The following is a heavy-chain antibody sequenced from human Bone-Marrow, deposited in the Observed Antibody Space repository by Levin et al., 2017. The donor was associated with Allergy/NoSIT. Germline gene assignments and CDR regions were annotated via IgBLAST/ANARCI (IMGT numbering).Heavy chain of an antibody. V-gene: IGHV3-9*01. D-gene: IGHD2-8*01. Sequence: GGSLRLSCAASGFSFDDYSMHWVRQAPGKGLEWVSGISWNSGNIDYADSVRGRFTISRDNAKNSLYLQMNSLRAEDTALYYCAKDYSPGTNGWGFLDYWGQGTLVTVSS. CDR2: ISWNSGNI. J-gene: IGHJ4*02. CDR3: AKDYSPGTNGWGFLDY. CDR1: GFSFDDYS.